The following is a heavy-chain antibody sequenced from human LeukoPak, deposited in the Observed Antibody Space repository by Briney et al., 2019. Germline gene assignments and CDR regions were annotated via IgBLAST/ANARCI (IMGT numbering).Heavy chain of an antibody. V-gene: IGHV3-74*01. CDR1: GFTFSSYW. CDR3: AKDFGRWNDAPDY. CDR2: INSDGSST. D-gene: IGHD1-1*01. J-gene: IGHJ4*02. Sequence: PGGSLRLSCAASGFTFSSYWMHWVRQAPGKGLVWVSRINSDGSSTRYADSVKGRFTISRDNSKNSLYLQMNSLRAEDTALYYCAKDFGRWNDAPDYWGQGTLVTVSS.